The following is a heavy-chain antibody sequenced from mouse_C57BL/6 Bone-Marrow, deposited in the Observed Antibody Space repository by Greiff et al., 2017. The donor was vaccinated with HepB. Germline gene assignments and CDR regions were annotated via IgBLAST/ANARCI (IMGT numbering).Heavy chain of an antibody. CDR2: IDPSDSYT. Sequence: VQLQQPGAELVKPGASVKLSCKASGYTFTSYWMQWVKQRPGQGLEWIGEIDPSDSYTNYNQKFKGKATLTVDTSSSTAYMQLSSLTSEDSAVYYCARGGANWDVGDAMDYWGQGTSVTVSS. V-gene: IGHV1-50*01. CDR1: GYTFTSYW. J-gene: IGHJ4*01. D-gene: IGHD4-1*01. CDR3: ARGGANWDVGDAMDY.